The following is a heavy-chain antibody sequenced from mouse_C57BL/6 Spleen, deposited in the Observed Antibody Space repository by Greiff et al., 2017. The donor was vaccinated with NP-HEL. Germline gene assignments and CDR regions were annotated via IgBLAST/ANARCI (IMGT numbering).Heavy chain of an antibody. CDR3: ARGGDYYGSSYVFAY. V-gene: IGHV3-6*01. CDR2: ISYDGSN. CDR1: GYSITSGYY. J-gene: IGHJ3*01. Sequence: EVKLMESGPGLVKPSQSLSLTCSVTGYSITSGYYWNWIRQFPGNKLEWMGYISYDGSNNYNPSLKNRISITRDTSKNQFFLKLNSVTTEDTATYYCARGGDYYGSSYVFAYWGQGTLVTVSA. D-gene: IGHD1-1*01.